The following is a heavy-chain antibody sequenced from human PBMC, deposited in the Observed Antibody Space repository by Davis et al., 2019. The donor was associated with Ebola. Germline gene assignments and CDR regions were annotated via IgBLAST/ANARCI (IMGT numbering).Heavy chain of an antibody. CDR2: ISSSSSTI. D-gene: IGHD6-19*01. J-gene: IGHJ3*02. Sequence: PGGSLRLSCAASGLTFSRYAVTWVRQAPGKGLEWVSYISSSSSTIYYADSVKGRFTISRDNAKNSLYLQMNSLRDEDTAVYYCARDLFGRSGWYYDAFDIWGQGTMVTVSS. CDR1: GLTFSRYA. V-gene: IGHV3-48*02. CDR3: ARDLFGRSGWYYDAFDI.